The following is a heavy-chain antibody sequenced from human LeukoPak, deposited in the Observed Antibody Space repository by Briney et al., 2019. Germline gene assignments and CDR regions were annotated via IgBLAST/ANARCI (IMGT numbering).Heavy chain of an antibody. CDR1: GGSITTTNF. CDR3: SRESGPYCPFGH. Sequence: SETLSLTCGVSGGSITTTNFWSWVRQPPGGGLEWIGEISLPGRTQYNPSLKSRVNISIAESKNYLYLRLASVPAAATAVYYCSRESGPYCPFGHWGQGTLVAVTS. CDR2: ISLPGRT. D-gene: IGHD1-26*01. J-gene: IGHJ5*02. V-gene: IGHV4-4*02.